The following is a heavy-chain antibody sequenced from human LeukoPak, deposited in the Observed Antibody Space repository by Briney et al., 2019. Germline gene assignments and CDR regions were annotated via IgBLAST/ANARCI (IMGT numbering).Heavy chain of an antibody. J-gene: IGHJ3*02. D-gene: IGHD2-2*01. Sequence: SETLSLTCTVSGGSISSSGYYWSWIRQPPGKGLEWIGYIYHSGSTYYNPSLKSRVTISVDRSKNQFSLKLSSVTAADTAVYYCARDALVVPAARAFDIWGQGTMVTVSS. CDR1: GGSISSSGYY. V-gene: IGHV4-30-2*01. CDR3: ARDALVVPAARAFDI. CDR2: IYHSGST.